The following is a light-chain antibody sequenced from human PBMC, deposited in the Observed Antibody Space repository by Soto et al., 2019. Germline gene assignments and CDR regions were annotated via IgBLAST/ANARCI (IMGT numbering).Light chain of an antibody. CDR3: QQANNFPFA. CDR2: AAS. V-gene: IGKV1D-12*01. CDR1: QVITRW. J-gene: IGKJ3*01. Sequence: DIQMTQSPSSVSASVGDRVNITCRASQVITRWLAWYQQKPGKAPKLLINAASILQTGVPSRFSGSGSGTDFTLAITSLHPEVFATYYCQQANNFPFASGLGTKVDIK.